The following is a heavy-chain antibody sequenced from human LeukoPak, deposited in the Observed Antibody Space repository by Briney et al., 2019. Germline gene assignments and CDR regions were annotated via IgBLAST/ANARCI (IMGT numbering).Heavy chain of an antibody. CDR2: IRSKAYGGTT. CDR1: GFTFGDYA. CDR3: TRDLKAYYDYVWGSYRPYYFDY. J-gene: IGHJ4*02. D-gene: IGHD3-16*02. Sequence: PGGSLRLSCTASGFTFGDYAMSWVRQAPGKGLEWVGFIRSKAYGGTTEYAASVKGRFTISRDDSKSIAYLQMNSLRTEDTAVYYCTRDLKAYYDYVWGSYRPYYFDYWGQGTLVTVSS. V-gene: IGHV3-49*04.